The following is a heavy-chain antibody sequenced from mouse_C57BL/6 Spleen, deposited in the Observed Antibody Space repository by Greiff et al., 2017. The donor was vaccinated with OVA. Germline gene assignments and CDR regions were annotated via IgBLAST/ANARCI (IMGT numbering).Heavy chain of an antibody. CDR1: GYAFTNYL. J-gene: IGHJ4*01. CDR3: ARRDMAYAMDD. V-gene: IGHV1-54*01. CDR2: INPGSGGT. Sequence: QVQLKESGAELVRPGTSVKVSCKASGYAFTNYLIEWVKQRPGQGLEWIGVINPGSGGTNYNEKFKGKATLTADKSSSTAYMQRSSRTSEDSAVYFCARRDMAYAMDDWGQGTSVTVSS. D-gene: IGHD1-1*02.